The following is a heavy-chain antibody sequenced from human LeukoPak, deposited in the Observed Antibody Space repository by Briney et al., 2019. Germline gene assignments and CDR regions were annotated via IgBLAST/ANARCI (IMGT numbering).Heavy chain of an antibody. CDR1: GDSVSSNSAA. D-gene: IGHD3-22*01. CDR3: ARAGAYYYDSSGYYSFDY. J-gene: IGHJ4*02. V-gene: IGHV6-1*01. CDR2: TYYRSKWYN. Sequence: SQTLSLTCAISGDSVSSNSAAWNWIRQSPPRGLEWLGRTYYRSKWYNDYAVSVKSRITINPDTSKNQFSLQLNSVTPEDTAVYYCARAGAYYYDSSGYYSFDYWGQRTLVTVSS.